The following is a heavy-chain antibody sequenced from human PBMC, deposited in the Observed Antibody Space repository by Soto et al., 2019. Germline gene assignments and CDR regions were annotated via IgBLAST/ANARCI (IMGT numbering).Heavy chain of an antibody. Sequence: GSLRLSCAASGFTFSSYAMSWVRQAPGKGLEWVSAISGSGGSTYYADSVKGRFTISRDNSKNTLYLQMNSLRAEDTAVYYCAKDIVVVVAATLDYWGQGTLVTVSA. CDR1: GFTFSSYA. J-gene: IGHJ4*02. V-gene: IGHV3-23*01. D-gene: IGHD2-15*01. CDR2: ISGSGGST. CDR3: AKDIVVVVAATLDY.